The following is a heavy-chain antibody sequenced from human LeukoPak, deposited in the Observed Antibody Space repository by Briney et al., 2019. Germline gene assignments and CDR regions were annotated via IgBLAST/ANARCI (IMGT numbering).Heavy chain of an antibody. Sequence: PGGSLRLSCAASGFTFSSYAMHWVRQAPGKGLEWVAVISYDGSNKYYADSVKGRFTISRDNSKNTLSLQMNSLRAEDTAVYYCARDGAVAGLGYWGQGTLVTVSS. V-gene: IGHV3-30*04. CDR1: GFTFSSYA. J-gene: IGHJ4*02. CDR3: ARDGAVAGLGY. D-gene: IGHD6-19*01. CDR2: ISYDGSNK.